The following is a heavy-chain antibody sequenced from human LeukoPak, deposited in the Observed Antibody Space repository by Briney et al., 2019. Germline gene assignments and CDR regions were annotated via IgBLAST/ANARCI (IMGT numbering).Heavy chain of an antibody. J-gene: IGHJ4*02. Sequence: ASVKVPCKASGYTFTSYYMHWVLQAPGQGLEWMGIINPSGGSTSYAQKFQGRVTMTRDTSTSTVYMELSSLRSEDTAVYYCARAEQLAEFDYWGQGTLVTVSS. CDR1: GYTFTSYY. D-gene: IGHD6-6*01. CDR2: INPSGGST. CDR3: ARAEQLAEFDY. V-gene: IGHV1-46*01.